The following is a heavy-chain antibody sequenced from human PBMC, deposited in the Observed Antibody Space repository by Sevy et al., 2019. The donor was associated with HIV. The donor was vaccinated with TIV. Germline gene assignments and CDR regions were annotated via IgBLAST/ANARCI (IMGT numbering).Heavy chain of an antibody. CDR1: GFAFYDYS. J-gene: IGHJ4*02. D-gene: IGHD2-8*01. CDR2: LSFGCGKI. Sequence: GGSLRLSCAASGFAFYDYSMSWIRQAPGKGLEWFATLSFGCGKINYADSVKGRFTISRVNSKSSFYLQMDNLRVERTALYYRAGERCTRPHDYWGQGTRVTVSS. CDR3: AGERCTRPHDY. V-gene: IGHV3-23*01.